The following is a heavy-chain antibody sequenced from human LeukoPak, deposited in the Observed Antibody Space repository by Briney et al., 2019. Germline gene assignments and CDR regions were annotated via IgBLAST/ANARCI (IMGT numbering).Heavy chain of an antibody. D-gene: IGHD3-16*02. CDR1: GLTFNSHS. Sequence: GGSLRLSCVASGLTFNSHSMSWVRQAPGMGLEWVSVVSTNGDVTFYADSVKGRFTISRDNSKNTLFLQMNSLRAEDTAVYYCAKVAVEDDYVWGSYRYTGYYFDYWGQGTLVTVSS. CDR2: VSTNGDVT. V-gene: IGHV3-23*01. J-gene: IGHJ4*02. CDR3: AKVAVEDDYVWGSYRYTGYYFDY.